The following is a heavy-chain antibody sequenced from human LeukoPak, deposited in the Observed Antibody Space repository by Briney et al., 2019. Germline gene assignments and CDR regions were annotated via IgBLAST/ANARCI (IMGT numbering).Heavy chain of an antibody. CDR1: GGTFSRYA. J-gene: IGHJ3*02. CDR2: IIPIFGTA. V-gene: IGHV1-69*01. Sequence: SVKVSCKASGGTFSRYAISWVRQAPGQGLEWMGGIIPIFGTANYAQKFQGRVTITADESTSTAYMELSSLRSEDTAVYYCARGYLRSPSPDAFDIWGQGTMVTVSS. D-gene: IGHD1-14*01. CDR3: ARGYLRSPSPDAFDI.